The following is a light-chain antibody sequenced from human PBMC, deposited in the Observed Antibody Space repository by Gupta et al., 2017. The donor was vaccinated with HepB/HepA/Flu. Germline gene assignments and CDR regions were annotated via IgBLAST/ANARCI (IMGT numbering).Light chain of an antibody. CDR2: DDS. CDR3: SSYTIRNSVV. CDR1: SSDIGRYNS. V-gene: IGLV2-14*01. Sequence: QSALTQPASVSGSPGQSITIPCTRTSSDIGRYNSGSWFQQHQGKASKVVIYDDSNRPSGRSNRFSGSKSGNTASLTISGLQAEDEADYYCSSYTIRNSVVFGGGTKLTVL. J-gene: IGLJ2*01.